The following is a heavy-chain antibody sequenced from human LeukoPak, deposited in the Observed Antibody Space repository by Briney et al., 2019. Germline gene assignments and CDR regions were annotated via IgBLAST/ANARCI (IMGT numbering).Heavy chain of an antibody. D-gene: IGHD3-10*01. V-gene: IGHV4-59*01. CDR1: GASINSYY. Sequence: SETLSLTCTVSGASINSYYWSWIRQSPGKGLEWIGHIFYSGSTNYNPSLKSRVTISVDRPKRQFSLKVTSVTAADTAINYCARAGPWQIDPWGQGILVTVSS. CDR2: IFYSGST. J-gene: IGHJ5*02. CDR3: ARAGPWQIDP.